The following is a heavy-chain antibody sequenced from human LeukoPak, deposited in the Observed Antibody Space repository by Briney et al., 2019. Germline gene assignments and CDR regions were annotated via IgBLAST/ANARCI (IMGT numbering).Heavy chain of an antibody. D-gene: IGHD3-9*01. Sequence: GGSLRLSCAASGFTFSSYWMSWVRQAPGKGLEWVANIKQDGSEKYYVDSVKGRFTISRDNAKNSLYLQMNSLRAEDTAVYYCARDEYDILTDYDYWGQGILVTVSS. CDR1: GFTFSSYW. CDR2: IKQDGSEK. CDR3: ARDEYDILTDYDY. V-gene: IGHV3-7*01. J-gene: IGHJ4*02.